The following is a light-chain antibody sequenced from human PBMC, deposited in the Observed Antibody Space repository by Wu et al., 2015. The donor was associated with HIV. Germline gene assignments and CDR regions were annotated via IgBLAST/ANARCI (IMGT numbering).Light chain of an antibody. V-gene: IGKV3D-20*02. Sequence: EVVLTQSPDTLSLSPGERASLSCRASQSLSSSYLAWYQQKPGQPPRLLISGASSRATGIPDRFSGSGSETDFTLTISSLEPEDFAVYYCQQRSNWPTTFGQGTKVEIK. J-gene: IGKJ1*01. CDR2: GAS. CDR1: QSLSSSY. CDR3: QQRSNWPTT.